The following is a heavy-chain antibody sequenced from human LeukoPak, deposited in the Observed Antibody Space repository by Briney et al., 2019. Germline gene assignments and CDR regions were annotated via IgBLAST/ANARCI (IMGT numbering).Heavy chain of an antibody. CDR3: ARCSYYGAGNSPYDL. J-gene: IGHJ4*02. V-gene: IGHV4-4*07. CDR2: IYPAGFT. CDR1: GGSMSDNF. D-gene: IGHD3-10*01. Sequence: KPSETLSLTCTLSGGSMSDNFWNWIRQPAGKALEWVGRIYPAGFTSYNPSLKSRLTMSIDTSKNQFSLRLRSVSAADTAVYYCARCSYYGAGNSPYDLWGQGTLVTVSS.